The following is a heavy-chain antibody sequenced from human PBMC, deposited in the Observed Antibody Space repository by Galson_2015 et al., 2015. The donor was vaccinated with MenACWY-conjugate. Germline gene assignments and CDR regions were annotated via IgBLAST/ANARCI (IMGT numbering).Heavy chain of an antibody. D-gene: IGHD2-8*01. CDR3: ARKGPNGRPPDGFDI. Sequence: SLRLSCAASGFSFSSYWMHWVRQLPGKGPVWVSRINSDGSSTSYADSVKGRFTISRDIAKNTLYLQMSSLSAEDTAVYYCARKGPNGRPPDGFDIWVQWTMVAVSS. CDR1: GFSFSSYW. V-gene: IGHV3-74*01. J-gene: IGHJ3*02. CDR2: INSDGSST.